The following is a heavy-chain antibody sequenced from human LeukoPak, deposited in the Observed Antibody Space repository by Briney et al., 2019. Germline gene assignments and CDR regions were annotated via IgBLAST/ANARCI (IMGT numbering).Heavy chain of an antibody. D-gene: IGHD6-13*01. CDR1: SGSISSYY. J-gene: IGHJ4*02. CDR2: IYYSGST. CDR3: ARRAVGTFDY. V-gene: IGHV4-59*04. Sequence: PSETLSLTCNVSSGSISSYYWSWIRQPPGKGLEWIGYIYYSGSTYYNPSLKSRVSISIDTSKNQFSLNLSSVTDADTAVYYCARRAVGTFDYWGQGTLVTVSS.